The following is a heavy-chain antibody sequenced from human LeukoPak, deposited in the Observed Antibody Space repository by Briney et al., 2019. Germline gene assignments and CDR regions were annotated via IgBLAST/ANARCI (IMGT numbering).Heavy chain of an antibody. D-gene: IGHD1-26*01. Sequence: PSQTLSLTCAVSGGSISSGDYYWSWIRQPPGKGLEWIGYIYYSGSTYYNPSLKGRVTISVDTSKNQFSLKLTSVTAADTAVYYCARAGATHWFDPWSQGTLVTVSS. CDR1: GGSISSGDYY. CDR3: ARAGATHWFDP. CDR2: IYYSGST. V-gene: IGHV4-30-4*08. J-gene: IGHJ5*02.